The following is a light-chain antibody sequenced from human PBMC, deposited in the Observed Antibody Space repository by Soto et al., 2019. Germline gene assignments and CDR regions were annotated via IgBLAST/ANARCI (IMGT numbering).Light chain of an antibody. Sequence: QSALTQPPSASGSPGQSVTISCTGTSSDVGGYNYVSWYQQHPGKAPRLMISEVSKRPSGVPDRFSGSKSGNTASLTVSGLQAEDEADYCCSSNAGSNNLVFGTGTKLTVL. V-gene: IGLV2-8*01. J-gene: IGLJ1*01. CDR3: SSNAGSNNLV. CDR1: SSDVGGYNY. CDR2: EVS.